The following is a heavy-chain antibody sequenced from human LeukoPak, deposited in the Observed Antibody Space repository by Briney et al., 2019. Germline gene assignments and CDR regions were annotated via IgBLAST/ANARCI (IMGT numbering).Heavy chain of an antibody. CDR2: ISSDSTTI. CDR1: GFTFSSYS. V-gene: IGHV3-48*01. CDR3: AKFPNYYDSSGYPIFDY. Sequence: GGSLRLSCAASGFTFSSYSMNWVRQAPGKGLEWVSYISSDSTTIYYAASVKGRFTISRDNAKNSLYLQMNSLRAEDTAVYYCAKFPNYYDSSGYPIFDYWGQGTLVTVSS. D-gene: IGHD3-22*01. J-gene: IGHJ4*02.